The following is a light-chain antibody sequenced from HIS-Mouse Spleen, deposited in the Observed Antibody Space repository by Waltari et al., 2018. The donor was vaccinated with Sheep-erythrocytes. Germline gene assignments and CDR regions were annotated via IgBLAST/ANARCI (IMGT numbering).Light chain of an antibody. CDR1: SSDVGGYNY. J-gene: IGLJ1*01. CDR3: SSYTSSSTLYV. CDR2: EVS. V-gene: IGLV2-14*01. Sequence: QSALTQPASVSGSPGQSITIPCTGPSSDVGGYNYGSWYQQHPGKAPKLMIYEVSNRPSGVSNRFSGSKSGNTASLTISGLQAEDEADYYCSSYTSSSTLYVFGTGTKVTVL.